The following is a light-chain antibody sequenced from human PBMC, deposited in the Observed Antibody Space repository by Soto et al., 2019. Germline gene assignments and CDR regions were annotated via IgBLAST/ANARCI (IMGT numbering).Light chain of an antibody. CDR2: DAS. Sequence: EIQITQSPSTLSASVGDRVTITCRASQSIGSWVAWYQQKPGKDPKLLIYDASSLESGVPSRFSGSGYGTEFTLTISSLQPDDFATYFCPQSIRPFG. CDR3: PQSIRP. V-gene: IGKV1-5*01. J-gene: IGKJ2*01. CDR1: QSIGSW.